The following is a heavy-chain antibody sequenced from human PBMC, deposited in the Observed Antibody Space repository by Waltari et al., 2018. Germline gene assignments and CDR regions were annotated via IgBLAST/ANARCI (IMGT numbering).Heavy chain of an antibody. CDR2: IRSKAYGGTT. CDR3: TREGRDNWNDFAQY. J-gene: IGHJ4*02. V-gene: IGHV3-49*04. Sequence: EVQLVESGGGLVQPGRSLRLSCTASGFTFGDYAMSWVRQAPGKGLEWVGFIRSKAYGGTTEYAASVKGRFTISRDDSKSIAYLQMNSLKTEDTAVYYCTREGRDNWNDFAQYWGQGTLVTVSS. D-gene: IGHD1-1*01. CDR1: GFTFGDYA.